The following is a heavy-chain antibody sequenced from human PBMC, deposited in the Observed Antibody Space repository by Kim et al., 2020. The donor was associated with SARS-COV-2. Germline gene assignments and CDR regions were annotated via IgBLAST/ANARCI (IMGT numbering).Heavy chain of an antibody. CDR1: GFTFSSYW. D-gene: IGHD3-10*01. Sequence: GGSLRLSCAASGFTFSSYWLSWVRHAPGKGLVCVANIKQVGSDNYYVVSVKGRFTISRAIAKNSLYLQMNSFRAEDTAVYYFTREDRRITMVQGVKAAFDIWGQGTIVTVSS. CDR2: IKQVGSDN. V-gene: IGHV3-7*03. J-gene: IGHJ3*02. CDR3: TREDRRITMVQGVKAAFDI.